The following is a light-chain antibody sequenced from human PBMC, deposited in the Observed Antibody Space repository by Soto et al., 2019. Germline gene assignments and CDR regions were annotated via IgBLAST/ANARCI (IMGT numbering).Light chain of an antibody. CDR2: KAS. J-gene: IGKJ1*01. CDR3: QHYNSYSEA. Sequence: DIQMTQSPSSLSASVVDRVTITCAASQSISSYLNWYQQKPGKAPKLLIYKASTLKSGVPSRFSGSGSGTEFTLTISSLQPDDFATYYCQHYNSYSEAFGQGTKVDIK. V-gene: IGKV1-5*03. CDR1: QSISSY.